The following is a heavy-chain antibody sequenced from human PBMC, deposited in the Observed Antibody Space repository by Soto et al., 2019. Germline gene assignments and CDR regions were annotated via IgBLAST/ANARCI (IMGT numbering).Heavy chain of an antibody. CDR1: GYTFSDHY. CDR3: ARGKTTGDFDY. J-gene: IGHJ4*02. Sequence: EVQLVESGGGLVQPGGSLRLSCAASGYTFSDHYMDWVRQAPGKGLEWVGRSRNKANSYTTEYAASVKGRFTISRDDSKNSLYLQMNSLQTEDTAIYYCARGKTTGDFDYWGQGTLVTVSS. V-gene: IGHV3-72*01. CDR2: SRNKANSYTT. D-gene: IGHD7-27*01.